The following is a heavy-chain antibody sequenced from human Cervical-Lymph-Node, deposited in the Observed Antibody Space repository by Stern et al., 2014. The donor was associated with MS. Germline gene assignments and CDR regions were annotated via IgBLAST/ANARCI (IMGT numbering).Heavy chain of an antibody. D-gene: IGHD6-19*01. V-gene: IGHV1-69*01. J-gene: IGHJ4*02. Sequence: VQLVESGAEVKKPGSSVKVSCKASGGTFSSYAISWVRQAPGQGLEWMGGIIPIFGTANYAQKFQGRVTITADESTNTAYMELSSLRSEVTAVYYCAKCADPGIAVAGSIFDYWGQGTLVTVSS. CDR3: AKCADPGIAVAGSIFDY. CDR2: IIPIFGTA. CDR1: GGTFSSYA.